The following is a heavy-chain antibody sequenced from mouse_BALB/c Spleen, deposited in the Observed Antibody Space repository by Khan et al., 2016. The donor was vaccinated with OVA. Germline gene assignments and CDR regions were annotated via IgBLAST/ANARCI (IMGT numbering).Heavy chain of an antibody. CDR2: INPSTGYT. Sequence: VELVESGAALAKPGASVKMSCKASGYTFTSYWMHWVKQRPGQGLEWIGYINPSTGYTEYNQRFKDKATLTAYKFSSTAYMQLSRLTSEESAVYYCANHGSNSAWLTYWGQGTLVTVSA. V-gene: IGHV1-7*01. CDR1: GYTFTSYW. CDR3: ANHGSNSAWLTY. J-gene: IGHJ3*01. D-gene: IGHD2-5*01.